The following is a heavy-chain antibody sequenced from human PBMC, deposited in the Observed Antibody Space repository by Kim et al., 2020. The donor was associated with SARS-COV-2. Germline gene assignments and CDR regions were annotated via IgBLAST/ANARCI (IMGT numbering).Heavy chain of an antibody. CDR2: FSSRTTYI. CDR1: GFNFSNYS. Sequence: GGSLRLSCAASGFNFSNYSLNWVRQAPGKGLEWVSSFSSRTTYIYYADSVKGRFTISRDNAKNSLYLQMHSLRAEDTAVYYCARGYTTTLGYWGQGILVT. V-gene: IGHV3-21*01. D-gene: IGHD1-20*01. CDR3: ARGYTTTLGY. J-gene: IGHJ4*02.